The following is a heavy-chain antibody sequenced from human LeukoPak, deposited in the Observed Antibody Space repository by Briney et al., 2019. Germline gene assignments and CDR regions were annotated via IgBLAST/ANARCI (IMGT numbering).Heavy chain of an antibody. CDR2: ITGRGDAT. Sequence: PGGSLRLSCAGSDFSFITYAMSWVRQAPGKGLKWVSTITGRGDATYYADSVKGRFTISRDNSKNTLYLQMNSLRADDTAVYYCARDAVTGYSSGWYKPFPFDYWDQGSLVTVSS. D-gene: IGHD6-19*01. V-gene: IGHV3-23*01. J-gene: IGHJ4*02. CDR3: ARDAVTGYSSGWYKPFPFDY. CDR1: DFSFITYA.